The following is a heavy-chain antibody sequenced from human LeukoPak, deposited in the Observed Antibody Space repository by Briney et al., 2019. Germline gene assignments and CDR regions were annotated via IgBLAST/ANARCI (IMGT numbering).Heavy chain of an antibody. V-gene: IGHV3-53*01. Sequence: GGSLRPSCAASGFTVSTNYMNWVRQAPGKGLEWVSILYSGSDTYYADSVEGRFIISRDSSKNTLSLQMNDLRAEDTAVYYCARVGDHFHWYLDLWGRGTLVTVSS. CDR3: ARVGDHFHWYLDL. J-gene: IGHJ2*01. D-gene: IGHD3-3*02. CDR1: GFTVSTNY. CDR2: LYSGSDT.